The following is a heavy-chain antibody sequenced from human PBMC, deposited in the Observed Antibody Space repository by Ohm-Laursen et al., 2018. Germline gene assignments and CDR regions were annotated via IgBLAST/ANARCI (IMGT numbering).Heavy chain of an antibody. V-gene: IGHV2-70*11. Sequence: TQTLTLTCTFSGFSLSTSGMCVSWIRQPPGKALEWLARIDWDDDKYYSTSLKTRLTISKDTSKNQVVLTMTNMDPVDTATYYCARTVAGTGDDAFDIWGQGTMVTVSS. CDR1: GFSLSTSGMC. J-gene: IGHJ3*02. CDR2: IDWDDDK. CDR3: ARTVAGTGDDAFDI. D-gene: IGHD6-19*01.